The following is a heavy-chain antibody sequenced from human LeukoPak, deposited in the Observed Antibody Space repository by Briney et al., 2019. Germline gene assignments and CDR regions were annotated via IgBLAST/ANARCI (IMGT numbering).Heavy chain of an antibody. CDR3: GYSSWRLDY. CDR1: GYTFTSYG. Sequence: ASVKVSCKASGYTFTSYGISWVRQAPGQGLEWMGWISAYNGNTNYAQKLQGRVTMTTDTSTSTAYMELSSLRSEDTAVYYCGYSSWRLDYWGQGTLVTVSS. V-gene: IGHV1-18*01. J-gene: IGHJ4*02. CDR2: ISAYNGNT. D-gene: IGHD6-6*01.